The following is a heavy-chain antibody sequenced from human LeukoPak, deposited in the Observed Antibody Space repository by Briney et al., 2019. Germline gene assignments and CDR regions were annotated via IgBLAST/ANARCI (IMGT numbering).Heavy chain of an antibody. Sequence: GTSLRLSCAASGFLLTDYGMHWVRQAPGKGLEWLSMISYDESDKFYADSVRGRFTISRDTFRNTLYLQMYSLRVEDTAVYFCAKDRSNTWSFDSWGQGTLVTVSS. CDR2: ISYDESDK. CDR1: GFLLTDYG. D-gene: IGHD6-13*01. CDR3: AKDRSNTWSFDS. V-gene: IGHV3-30*18. J-gene: IGHJ4*02.